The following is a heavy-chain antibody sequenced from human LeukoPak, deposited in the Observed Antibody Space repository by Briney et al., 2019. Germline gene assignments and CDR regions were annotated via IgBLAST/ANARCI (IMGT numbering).Heavy chain of an antibody. D-gene: IGHD3/OR15-3a*01. Sequence: GGTLRLSCAASGFTFSSYGMHWVRQAPGKGLQWVAFIRSDAINKYYADSVKGRFSISRDNSKNTLNLQMNSLRGEDTAVYYCVRDRDWAFDYWGQGNLVTVSS. V-gene: IGHV3-30*02. CDR2: IRSDAINK. CDR3: VRDRDWAFDY. J-gene: IGHJ4*02. CDR1: GFTFSSYG.